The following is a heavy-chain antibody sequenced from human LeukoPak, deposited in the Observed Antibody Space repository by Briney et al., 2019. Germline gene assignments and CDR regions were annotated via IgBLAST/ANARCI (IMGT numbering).Heavy chain of an antibody. J-gene: IGHJ6*02. V-gene: IGHV3-23*01. D-gene: IGHD2-2*01. CDR3: AKSAHYCSSTSCYYYYGMDA. Sequence: GGSLRLSCAASGFTFSSYAMSWARQAPGKGLEWVSAISGSGGSTYYADSVKGRFTISRDNSKNTLYLKMNSLRAEDTAVYYCAKSAHYCSSTSCYYYYGMDAWGQGTTVTVSS. CDR2: ISGSGGST. CDR1: GFTFSSYA.